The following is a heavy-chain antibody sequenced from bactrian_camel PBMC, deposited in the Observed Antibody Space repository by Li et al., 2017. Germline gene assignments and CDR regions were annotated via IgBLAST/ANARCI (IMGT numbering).Heavy chain of an antibody. Sequence: QLVESGGGSVQTGGSLRLSCVASGFTFGAYFCMGWFRQIRGKEREGVALLFTRDASTYYGDSAKGRFTISKDNAKNSLYLQMNSLKPEDTAMYYCAADPPPKGLPACLYPRVVDENRSGGYNQPRADFSFWGQGTQVTVS. CDR3: AADPPPKGLPACLYPRVVDENRSGGYNQPRADFSF. D-gene: IGHD2*01. J-gene: IGHJ6*01. CDR1: GFTFGAYFC. CDR2: LFTRDAST. V-gene: IGHV3S63*01.